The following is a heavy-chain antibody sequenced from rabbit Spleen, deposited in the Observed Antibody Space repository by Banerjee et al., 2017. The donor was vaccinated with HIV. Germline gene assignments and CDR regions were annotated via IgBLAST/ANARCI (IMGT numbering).Heavy chain of an antibody. J-gene: IGHJ4*01. Sequence: QEQLVESGGGLVKPGGSLKLTCKASGFDLSRNYHMCWVRQAPGKGLEWIACIYASSGGTVYWRVVADGRLPISTASSTTVTLRSTELTAEATPHFFCAEAFSSGNLWGPGTLVPVS. CDR1: GFDLSRNYH. V-gene: IGHV1S45*01. CDR3: AEAFSSGNL. D-gene: IGHD4-1*01. CDR2: IYASSGGTV.